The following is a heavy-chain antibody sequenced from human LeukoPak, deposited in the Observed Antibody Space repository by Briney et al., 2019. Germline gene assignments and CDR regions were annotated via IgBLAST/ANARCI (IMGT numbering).Heavy chain of an antibody. CDR1: GYTFTSYG. Sequence: ASVKVSCKASGYTFTSYGTSWVRQAPGHGLEWMGWISAYNGNTIYTQQLQGRVTMTTDTSTSTAYMELGTLRSDDTAVYYCARDLTTMTNNWFDPWGQGTLVTVSS. D-gene: IGHD4-17*01. CDR2: ISAYNGNT. CDR3: ARDLTTMTNNWFDP. V-gene: IGHV1-18*01. J-gene: IGHJ5*02.